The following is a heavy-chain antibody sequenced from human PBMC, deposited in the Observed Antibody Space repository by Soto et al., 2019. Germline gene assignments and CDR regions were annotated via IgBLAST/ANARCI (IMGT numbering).Heavy chain of an antibody. CDR2: INHSGST. J-gene: IGHJ4*02. CDR1: GGSFSGYY. V-gene: IGHV4-34*01. Sequence: SQTLSLTCAVYGGSFSGYYWSWIRQPPGKGLEWIGEINHSGSTNYNPSLKSRVTISVDTSKNQFSLKLSSVTAADTAVYYCARTKGIQLWFLDYWGQGTLVTVS. CDR3: ARTKGIQLWFLDY. D-gene: IGHD5-18*01.